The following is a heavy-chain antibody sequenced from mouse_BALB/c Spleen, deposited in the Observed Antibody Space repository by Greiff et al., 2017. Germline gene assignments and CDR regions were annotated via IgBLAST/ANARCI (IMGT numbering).Heavy chain of an antibody. CDR1: GYAFSSSW. J-gene: IGHJ1*01. CDR2: IYPGDGDT. CDR3: AGYGNWYFDV. Sequence: VKLQQSGPELVKPGASVKISCKASGYAFSSSWMNWVKQRPGQGLEWIGRIYPGDGDTNYNGKFKGKATLTADKSSSTAYMQLSSLTSVDSAVYFCAGYGNWYFDVWGAGTTVTVSS. D-gene: IGHD2-10*02. V-gene: IGHV1-82*01.